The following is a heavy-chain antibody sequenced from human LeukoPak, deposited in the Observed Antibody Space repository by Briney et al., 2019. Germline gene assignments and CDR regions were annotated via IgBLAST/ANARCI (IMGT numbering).Heavy chain of an antibody. CDR3: ARQGVQPSYYDSSGTGLYFDY. J-gene: IGHJ4*02. D-gene: IGHD3-22*01. CDR2: IIPIFGTA. CDR1: GGTFSSYA. Sequence: SVKVSCKASGGTFSSYAISWVRQASGQGLEWMGRIIPIFGTANYAQKFQGRVTITTDESTSTAYMELSSLRSEDTAVYYCARQGVQPSYYDSSGTGLYFDYWGQGTLVTVSS. V-gene: IGHV1-69*05.